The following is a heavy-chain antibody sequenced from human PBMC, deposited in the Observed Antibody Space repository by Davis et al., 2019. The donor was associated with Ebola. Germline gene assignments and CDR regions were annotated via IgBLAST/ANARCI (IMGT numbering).Heavy chain of an antibody. Sequence: AASVKVSCKASGYTFTSYGISWVRQAPGQGLEWMGWISAYNGNTNYAQKFQGRVTITADESTSTAYMELSSLGSEDTAVYYCARGGGRSIVGASTGTYYYYGMDVWGQGTTVTVSS. J-gene: IGHJ6*02. CDR2: ISAYNGNT. V-gene: IGHV1-18*01. D-gene: IGHD1-26*01. CDR1: GYTFTSYG. CDR3: ARGGGRSIVGASTGTYYYYGMDV.